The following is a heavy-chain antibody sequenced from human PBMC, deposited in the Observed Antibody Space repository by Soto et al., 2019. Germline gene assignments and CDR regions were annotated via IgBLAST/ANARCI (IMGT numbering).Heavy chain of an antibody. Sequence: VQLVESGGGVVQPGRSLRLSCAASGFTFSSYAMHWVRQAPGKGLEWVAVISYDGSNKYYADSVKGRFTISRDNSENTLYLQMNSLRAEDTAVYYCASSYYYDSSGYSPWGQGTLVSVSS. CDR2: ISYDGSNK. D-gene: IGHD3-22*01. CDR3: ASSYYYDSSGYSP. J-gene: IGHJ5*02. V-gene: IGHV3-30-3*01. CDR1: GFTFSSYA.